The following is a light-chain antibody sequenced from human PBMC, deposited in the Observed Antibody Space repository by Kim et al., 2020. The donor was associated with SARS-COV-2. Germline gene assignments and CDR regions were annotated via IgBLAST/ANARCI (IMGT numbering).Light chain of an antibody. CDR1: QSVSSN. J-gene: IGKJ2*01. CDR2: GAS. Sequence: VSPGERATLSCGASQSVSSNLAWYQQKPGQAPRLLIYGASTRATGIPARFSGSGSGTEFTLTISSLQSEDFAVYYCQQYNNWPGYTFGQGTKLEI. CDR3: QQYNNWPGYT. V-gene: IGKV3-15*01.